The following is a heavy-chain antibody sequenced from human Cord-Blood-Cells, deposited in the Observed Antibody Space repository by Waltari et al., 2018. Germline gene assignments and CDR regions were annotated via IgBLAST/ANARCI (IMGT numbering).Heavy chain of an antibody. CDR2: IYHSGST. CDR3: ARKAATNFDY. Sequence: QVQLQESGPGLVKPSETLSLTCAVSGYSISSGYYWGWIRQPPGKGLEWIGSIYHSGSTYYNPTLNGRVTISVDTSQNQFSLKLSSVTAADTAVYYCARKAATNFDYWGQGTLVTVSS. J-gene: IGHJ4*02. V-gene: IGHV4-38-2*01. CDR1: GYSISSGYY. D-gene: IGHD5-12*01.